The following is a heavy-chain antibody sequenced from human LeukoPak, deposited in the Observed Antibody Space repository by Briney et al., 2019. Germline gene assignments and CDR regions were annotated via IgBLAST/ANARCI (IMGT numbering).Heavy chain of an antibody. D-gene: IGHD1-1*01. Sequence: GASVKLSCKASGYTFTDYYMHWVRQAPGQGLEWMGWINPKSGATFYVQTFQGRVTMTRGTSINTAYMDLSSLRSDDTAVYYCARDRVAGTRGDYGMDVWGQGTTVTVS. CDR2: INPKSGAT. CDR3: ARDRVAGTRGDYGMDV. J-gene: IGHJ6*02. V-gene: IGHV1-2*02. CDR1: GYTFTDYY.